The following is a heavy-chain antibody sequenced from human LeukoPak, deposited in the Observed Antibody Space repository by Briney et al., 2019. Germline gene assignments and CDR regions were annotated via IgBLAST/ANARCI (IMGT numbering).Heavy chain of an antibody. CDR2: ILADGSDK. Sequence: GGSLRLSCAASGFTFSSYGMQWVRQAPRKGLEWMAVILADGSDKKYADSVKGRFTISGDNSKSTLYLQMNSLRAEDTAVYYCARASGATSVDYWGQGTLVTVSS. D-gene: IGHD1-26*01. CDR1: GFTFSSYG. J-gene: IGHJ4*02. CDR3: ARASGATSVDY. V-gene: IGHV3-33*01.